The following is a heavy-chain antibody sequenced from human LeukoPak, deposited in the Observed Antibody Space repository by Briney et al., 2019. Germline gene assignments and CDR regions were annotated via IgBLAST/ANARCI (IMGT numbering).Heavy chain of an antibody. D-gene: IGHD4-17*01. J-gene: IGHJ5*02. CDR1: GFTFSSYW. CDR2: INTDGSST. CDR3: ARGVNGDSRFDP. V-gene: IGHV3-74*01. Sequence: GALRLSCAASGFTFSSYWMHWVRQAPGKGLVWVSRINTDGSSTTYADSVKGRFTISRDNAKNTLYLQMNSLRAEDTAVYYCARGVNGDSRFDPWGQGTLVTVSS.